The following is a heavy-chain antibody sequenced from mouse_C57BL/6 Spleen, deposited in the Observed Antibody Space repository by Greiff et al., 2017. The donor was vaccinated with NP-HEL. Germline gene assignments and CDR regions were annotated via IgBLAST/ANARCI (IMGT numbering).Heavy chain of an antibody. D-gene: IGHD4-1*02. CDR1: GYTFTSYW. Sequence: QVQLQQPGAELVKPGASVKLSCKASGYTFTSYWMHWVKQRPGQGLEWIGMIHPNSGSTNYNEKFKSKATLTVDKSSSTAYMQLSSLTSEDSAVYYCARDLNWDQGCFDYWGQGTTLTVSS. CDR2: IHPNSGST. V-gene: IGHV1-64*01. J-gene: IGHJ2*01. CDR3: ARDLNWDQGCFDY.